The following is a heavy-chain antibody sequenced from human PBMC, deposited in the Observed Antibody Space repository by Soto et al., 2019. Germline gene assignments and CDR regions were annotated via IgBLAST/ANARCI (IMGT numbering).Heavy chain of an antibody. Sequence: LKISCKGSGYNFTNYLIIWVRQMPGKGLEWMGRIDPSDSYTKYSPSLQGHVTISADKSIGTAYLQWSRLKASDTAMYYCATFSDVWGQGTTVTVSS. CDR3: ATFSDV. J-gene: IGHJ6*02. V-gene: IGHV5-10-1*01. CDR1: GYNFTNYL. CDR2: IDPSDSYT.